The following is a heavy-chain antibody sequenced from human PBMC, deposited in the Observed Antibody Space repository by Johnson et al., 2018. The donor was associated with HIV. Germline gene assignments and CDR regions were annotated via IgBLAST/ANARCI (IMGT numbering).Heavy chain of an antibody. CDR3: ATSHGSHGAFDI. D-gene: IGHD1-26*01. V-gene: IGHV3-66*01. CDR1: GFAVSSNY. J-gene: IGHJ3*02. CDR2: IYSGGST. Sequence: VQLVESGGGLVRPGGSLRLSCAASGFAVSSNYMSWVRQAPGKGLEWVSVIYSGGSTYYADSVKGRFTISRDNSKNTLYLQMNSLRAEDTAVYYCATSHGSHGAFDICGQGTMVTVSS.